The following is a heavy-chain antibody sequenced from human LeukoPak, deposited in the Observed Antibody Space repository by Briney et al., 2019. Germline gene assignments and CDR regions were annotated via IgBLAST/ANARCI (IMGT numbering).Heavy chain of an antibody. J-gene: IGHJ4*02. CDR2: IIPILGIA. CDR1: GGTFSSYA. V-gene: IGHV1-69*04. Sequence: SVKVSCKASGGTFSSYAVSWVRQAPGQGLEWMGRIIPILGIANYAQKFQGRVTITADKSTSTAYMELSSLRSEDTAVYYCARDGRDYYDSSGARNDYWGQGTLVTVSS. D-gene: IGHD3-22*01. CDR3: ARDGRDYYDSSGARNDY.